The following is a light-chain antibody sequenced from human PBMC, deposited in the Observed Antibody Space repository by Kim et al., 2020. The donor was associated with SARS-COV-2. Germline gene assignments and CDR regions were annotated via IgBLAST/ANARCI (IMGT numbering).Light chain of an antibody. V-gene: IGKV3-20*01. Sequence: EIVLTQSPGTLSLSLGERATLACRASQSVSSNYLAWYQQKPGQAPRLLIYGASCRATCIPDRFSGSGSGTDFTLTITRLEPEEFAVYYCQQYSSTPATVGQEKKVDIK. J-gene: IGKJ1*01. CDR3: QQYSSTPAT. CDR2: GAS. CDR1: QSVSSNY.